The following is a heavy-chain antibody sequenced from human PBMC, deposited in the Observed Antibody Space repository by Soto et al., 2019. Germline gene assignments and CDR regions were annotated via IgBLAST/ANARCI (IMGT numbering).Heavy chain of an antibody. Sequence: GGSLRLSCAASGFTFSSYSMNWVRQAPGKGLEWVSFISNSSSNKYYADSVKGRFTISRDNSKNTLYLQMNSLRAEDTAVYYCAKDRLGYCSGGSCRFGAYYYMDVWGKGTTVTVSS. CDR3: AKDRLGYCSGGSCRFGAYYYMDV. J-gene: IGHJ6*03. D-gene: IGHD2-15*01. V-gene: IGHV3-30*02. CDR2: ISNSSSNK. CDR1: GFTFSSYS.